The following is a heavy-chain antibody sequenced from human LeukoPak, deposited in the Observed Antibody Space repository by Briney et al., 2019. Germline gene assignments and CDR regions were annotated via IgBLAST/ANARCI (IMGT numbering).Heavy chain of an antibody. V-gene: IGHV3-21*01. J-gene: IGHJ6*02. CDR2: ISSSGSYI. CDR1: GFTFSSYS. Sequence: PGGSLRLSCAASGFTFSSYSMNWVRQAPGKGLEWVSSISSSGSYIYYADSVKGRFTISRDNAKNSLYLQMNSLRAEDTAVYYCARDSSSWYDYYYYGMDVWGQGATVTVSS. CDR3: ARDSSSWYDYYYYGMDV. D-gene: IGHD6-13*01.